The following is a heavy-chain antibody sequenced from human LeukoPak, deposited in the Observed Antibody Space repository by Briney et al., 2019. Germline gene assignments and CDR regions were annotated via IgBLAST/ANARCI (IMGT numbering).Heavy chain of an antibody. CDR1: GGSIANYF. D-gene: IGHD4-11*01. V-gene: IGHV4-59*01. CDR3: ARGRGYNSNSLRSFDS. CDR2: IQNSGT. Sequence: SETLSLTCTVSGGSIANYFWNWIRQSPGKGLEWIGYIQNSGTIYHPSLKSRVSISVDTSKNQFSLKLSSVTASDTGVYYCARGRGYNSNSLRSFDSWGQGTLVTVSS. J-gene: IGHJ4*02.